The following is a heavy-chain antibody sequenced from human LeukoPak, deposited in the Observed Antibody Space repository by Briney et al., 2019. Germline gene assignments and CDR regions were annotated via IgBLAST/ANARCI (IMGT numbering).Heavy chain of an antibody. CDR3: AKVKGRGYNWNYYFDY. J-gene: IGHJ4*02. CDR1: GFTFSSYA. Sequence: GGSLRLSCAASGFTFSSYAMSWVRQAPGKGLEWVSAISGSGGSTYYADSVKGRFTISRENSKNTLYLQMNSLRAEDTAVYYCAKVKGRGYNWNYYFDYWGQGTLVTVSS. CDR2: ISGSGGST. D-gene: IGHD1-7*01. V-gene: IGHV3-23*01.